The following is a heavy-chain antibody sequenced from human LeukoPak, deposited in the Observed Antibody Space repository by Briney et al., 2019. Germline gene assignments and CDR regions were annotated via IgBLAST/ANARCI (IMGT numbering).Heavy chain of an antibody. CDR1: GYTFTDYY. CDR2: INPNSGGT. V-gene: IGHV1-2*02. Sequence: ASVKVSCTASGYTFTDYYMHWVRQAPGQGLEWMGWINPNSGGTNYTQKFQGRVTMTTGQSIGTAYMELSRLRSDDTAVFYCAREEVIAAAGPTLDYWGQGALVTVSS. D-gene: IGHD6-13*01. J-gene: IGHJ4*02. CDR3: AREEVIAAAGPTLDY.